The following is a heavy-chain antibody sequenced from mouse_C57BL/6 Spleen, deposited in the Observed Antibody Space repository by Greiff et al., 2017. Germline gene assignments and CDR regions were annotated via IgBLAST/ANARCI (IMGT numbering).Heavy chain of an antibody. D-gene: IGHD3-2*02. CDR2: ISSGGGYT. V-gene: IGHV5-6*01. Sequence: DVQGVESGGDLVKPGGSLKLSCAASGFTFSSYGMSWVRQTLNQRLEWVATISSGGGYTYYTDSVKGRFTISIDNATNTPYLQMSSLKSEDTAMYYCERLCDSSSYEAMDYWGQGTSVTVSS. CDR3: ERLCDSSSYEAMDY. CDR1: GFTFSSYG. J-gene: IGHJ4*01.